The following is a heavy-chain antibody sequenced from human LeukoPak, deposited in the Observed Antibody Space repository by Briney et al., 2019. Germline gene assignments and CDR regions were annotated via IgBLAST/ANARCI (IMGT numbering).Heavy chain of an antibody. V-gene: IGHV4-34*01. J-gene: IGHJ4*02. Sequence: SETLSLTCAVYGGSFSGYHWSWIRQPPGKGLEWIGEINHSGSTNYNPSLKSRVTISVDTSKNQFSLKLSSVTAADTAVYYCARLPDYYDSSGYYVDDYWGQGTLVTVSS. CDR3: ARLPDYYDSSGYYVDDY. CDR2: INHSGST. D-gene: IGHD3-22*01. CDR1: GGSFSGYH.